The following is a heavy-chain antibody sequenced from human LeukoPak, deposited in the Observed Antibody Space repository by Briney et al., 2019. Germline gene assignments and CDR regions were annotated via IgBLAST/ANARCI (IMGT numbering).Heavy chain of an antibody. V-gene: IGHV1-2*06. CDR1: GYTFTGYY. CDR3: ARGGVNYYDSTPQILFDY. Sequence: ASVKVSCKASGYTFTGYYMHWVRQAPGQGLEWMGRINPNSGGTNYAQKFQGRVTMTRVTSISTAYMGLSRLRSDDTAVYYCARGGVNYYDSTPQILFDYWGQGTLVTVSS. J-gene: IGHJ4*02. D-gene: IGHD3-22*01. CDR2: INPNSGGT.